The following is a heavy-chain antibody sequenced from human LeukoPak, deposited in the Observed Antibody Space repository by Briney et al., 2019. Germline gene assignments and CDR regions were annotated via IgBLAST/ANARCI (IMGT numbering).Heavy chain of an antibody. CDR3: ARGTLKLFWSGYYGGFYFDY. J-gene: IGHJ4*02. Sequence: PSETLSLTCTVSGGSISSYYWSWIRQPPGKGLEWIGYIYYSGSTNYNPSLKSRVTISVDTSKNQFSLKLSSVTAADTAVYYCARGTLKLFWSGYYGGFYFDYWGQGTLVTVSS. V-gene: IGHV4-59*12. CDR1: GGSISSYY. D-gene: IGHD3-3*01. CDR2: IYYSGST.